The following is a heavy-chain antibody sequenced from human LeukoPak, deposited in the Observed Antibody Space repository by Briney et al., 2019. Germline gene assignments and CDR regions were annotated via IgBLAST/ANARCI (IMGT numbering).Heavy chain of an antibody. J-gene: IGHJ4*02. CDR3: AKDLAPAAY. CDR1: GFTFSSSS. CDR2: LTCSGGST. V-gene: IGHV3-23*01. Sequence: SGGSLRLSCAASGFTFSSSSMSWVRQAPGKGLEWVAALTCSGGSTYYADSVKGRFNISRDNYKKTLFLQMNSLRAEDTAVYYCAKDLAPAAYWGQGTLVTVSS. D-gene: IGHD2-2*01.